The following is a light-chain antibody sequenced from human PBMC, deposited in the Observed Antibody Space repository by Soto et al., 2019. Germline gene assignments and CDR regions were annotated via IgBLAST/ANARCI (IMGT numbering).Light chain of an antibody. CDR3: QQYSKWPPWT. Sequence: ELVMTQSSSPLDDSPGDTVTLSCRASPSLSGNLAWYQQKPGQAPRLLILRASTRATGVPARFSGRGSGTEFTLTISGLQSEDFAVYYCQQYSKWPPWTFGPGSKVDI. J-gene: IGKJ1*01. CDR2: RAS. V-gene: IGKV3-15*01. CDR1: PSLSGN.